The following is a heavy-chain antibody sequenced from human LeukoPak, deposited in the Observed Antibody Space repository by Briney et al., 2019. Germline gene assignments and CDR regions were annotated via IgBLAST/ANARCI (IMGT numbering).Heavy chain of an antibody. J-gene: IGHJ4*02. V-gene: IGHV1-69*05. CDR2: IIPIFGTA. CDR3: ARADYYDSSGYFRFGY. D-gene: IGHD3-22*01. CDR1: GGTFSSYA. Sequence: SVKVSCKASGGTFSSYAISWVRQAPGQGLEWMGRIIPIFGTANYAQKFQGRVTITTDESTSTAYTELSSLRSEDTAVYYCARADYYDSSGYFRFGYWGQGTLVTVSS.